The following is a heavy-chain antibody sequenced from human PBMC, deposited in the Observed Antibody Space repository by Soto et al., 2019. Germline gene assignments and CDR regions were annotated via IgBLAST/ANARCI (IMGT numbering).Heavy chain of an antibody. Sequence: PSGTLSLTCNVSRGSLSSGDYYWSGIRQPPGKGLEGMGYIYFSESTSYNPCLKRRVNISGDKSRHQCSLGRNSVPAADTAVYYCGILAMISFGGVIGPSDAYDSWGQGKMVTVSS. D-gene: IGHD3-16*02. V-gene: IGHV4-30-4*01. J-gene: IGHJ3*02. CDR3: GILAMISFGGVIGPSDAYDS. CDR2: IYFSEST. CDR1: RGSLSSGDYY.